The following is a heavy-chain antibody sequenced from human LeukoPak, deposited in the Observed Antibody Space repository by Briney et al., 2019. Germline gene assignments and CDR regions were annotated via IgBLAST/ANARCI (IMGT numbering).Heavy chain of an antibody. CDR2: ISYDGSNK. CDR3: AREKAMSFDY. V-gene: IGHV3-30-3*01. D-gene: IGHD5-18*01. Sequence: GGSLRLSCAASGFTFSSYAMHWVRQAPGKGLEWVAVISYDGSNKYYADSVKGRFTISRDNSKNTLYLQMNSPRAEDTAVYYCAREKAMSFDYWGQGTLVTVSS. J-gene: IGHJ4*02. CDR1: GFTFSSYA.